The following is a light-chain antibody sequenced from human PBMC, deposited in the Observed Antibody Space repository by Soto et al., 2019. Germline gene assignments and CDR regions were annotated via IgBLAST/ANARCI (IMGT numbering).Light chain of an antibody. CDR3: QQYGSSPET. J-gene: IGKJ5*01. CDR1: QSVSGSY. V-gene: IGKV3-20*01. CDR2: GAS. Sequence: EIVLTQSPGTLSLSQGERATLSCRASQSVSGSYLAWYQQKPGQAPRLLIYGASSRATGIPDRFSGSGSGTDFTLIISRLEPEDFAVYYCQQYGSSPETFGQGTRLEIK.